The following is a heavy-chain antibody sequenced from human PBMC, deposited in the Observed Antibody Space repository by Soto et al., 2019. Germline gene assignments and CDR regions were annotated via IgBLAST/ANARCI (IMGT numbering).Heavy chain of an antibody. D-gene: IGHD2-2*01. CDR2: IIPILGIA. J-gene: IGHJ6*03. CDR1: GGTFSSYT. V-gene: IGHV1-69*08. Sequence: QVQLVQSGAEVKKPGSSVKVSCKASGGTFSSYTISWVRQAPGQGLEWMGRIIPILGIANYAQKFQGRVTITADKSTSTAYMELSSLRSEDTAVYYCARDQGGYYSSTSCQSYYYYYMDVWGKGTTVTVSS. CDR3: ARDQGGYYSSTSCQSYYYYYMDV.